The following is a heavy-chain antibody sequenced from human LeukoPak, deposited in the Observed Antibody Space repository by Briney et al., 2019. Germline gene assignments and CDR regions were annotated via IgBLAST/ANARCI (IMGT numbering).Heavy chain of an antibody. CDR2: ISSSSSTI. J-gene: IGHJ4*02. CDR1: GFTFRSYE. Sequence: GGSLRLSCAASGFTFRSYEMNWVRQAPGKGLEWVSYISSSSSTIYYADSVKGRFTISRDNAKNSLYLQMNSLRAEDTAVYYCARSPLRHYRAVYFDYWGQGTLVTVSS. CDR3: ARSPLRHYRAVYFDY. D-gene: IGHD3-10*01. V-gene: IGHV3-48*03.